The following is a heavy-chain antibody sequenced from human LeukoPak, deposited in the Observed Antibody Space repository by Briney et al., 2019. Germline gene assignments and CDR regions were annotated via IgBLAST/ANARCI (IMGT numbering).Heavy chain of an antibody. CDR1: GFTFSSYA. D-gene: IGHD5-18*01. Sequence: GGSLRLSCAAFGFTFSSYAMHWVRQAPGKGLEWVAVISYDGSNKYYADSVKGRFTISRDNSKNTLYLQMNSLRAEDTAVYYCARENTAMVQGVFDYWGQGTLVTVSS. CDR3: ARENTAMVQGVFDY. J-gene: IGHJ4*02. CDR2: ISYDGSNK. V-gene: IGHV3-30*04.